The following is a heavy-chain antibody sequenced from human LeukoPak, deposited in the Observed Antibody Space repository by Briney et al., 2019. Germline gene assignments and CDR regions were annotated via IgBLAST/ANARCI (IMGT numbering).Heavy chain of an antibody. J-gene: IGHJ3*02. CDR3: ARDGDTAMILFAFDI. CDR2: ISYSGTT. Sequence: SETLSLTCTVSGGSINSYYWSWIRKPPGKGLEWIGYISYSGTTSYDPSLKSRVTMSLDTSKNQFSLKLSSVTAADTAVYYCARDGDTAMILFAFDIWGQGTMVTVSS. CDR1: GGSINSYY. D-gene: IGHD5-18*01. V-gene: IGHV4-59*12.